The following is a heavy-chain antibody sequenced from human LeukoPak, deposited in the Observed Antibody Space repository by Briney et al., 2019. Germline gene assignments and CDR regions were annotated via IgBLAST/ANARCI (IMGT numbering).Heavy chain of an antibody. D-gene: IGHD4-17*01. J-gene: IGHJ4*02. Sequence: GRSLRLSCAASGFTFSNYGMHWVRQAPGKGLEWVAVISYDGSDKYFADSMKGRFTISRDNSKNMLYLQMNSLKAEDTAVYYCANFYGDYLSPTDWGQGTLVTVSS. CDR3: ANFYGDYLSPTD. CDR2: ISYDGSDK. V-gene: IGHV3-30*18. CDR1: GFTFSNYG.